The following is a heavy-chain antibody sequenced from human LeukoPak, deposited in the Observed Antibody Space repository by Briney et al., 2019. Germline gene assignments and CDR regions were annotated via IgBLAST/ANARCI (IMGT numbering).Heavy chain of an antibody. J-gene: IGHJ4*02. CDR2: ISSSSTYI. Sequence: GGSLRLSCAASGFSFSNCSMNWVRQAPGKGLEWVSSISSSSTYIYYADSLEGRFTISRDNVRNSLYLQMNSLRAEDTAVYYCARGPGGSGSYHDYWGQGTLVTVSS. V-gene: IGHV3-21*01. D-gene: IGHD3-10*01. CDR1: GFSFSNCS. CDR3: ARGPGGSGSYHDY.